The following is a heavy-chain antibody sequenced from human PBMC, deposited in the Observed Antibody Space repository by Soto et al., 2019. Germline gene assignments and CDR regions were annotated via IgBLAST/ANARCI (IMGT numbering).Heavy chain of an antibody. D-gene: IGHD1-7*01. CDR3: DSGLWVEPELYYYGMDV. CDR1: GDSISSADYY. V-gene: IGHV4-30-4*01. J-gene: IGHJ6*02. CDR2: IFYSGTT. Sequence: SETLSLTCTVSGDSISSADYYWSWIRQPPWKGLEWIGHIFYSGTTYYNPSLKSRLTISVDTSKNHFSLTHTSVTAADTAVYYCDSGLWVEPELYYYGMDVWGQGTTVTVSS.